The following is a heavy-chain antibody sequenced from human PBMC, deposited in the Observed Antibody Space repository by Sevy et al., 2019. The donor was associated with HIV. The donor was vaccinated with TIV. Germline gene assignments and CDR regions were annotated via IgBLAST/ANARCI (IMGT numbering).Heavy chain of an antibody. CDR2: VSPTSLST. Sequence: GGCLRLSCTASGFSFSNYVMAWVRQAPGKGLEWVSSVSPTSLSTYYAESVKGRFTISIDNSKNTLYLQMNSLRAEDTAIYYCAKLHSRMIPGNGALDYWGRGTLVTVSS. CDR3: AKLHSRMIPGNGALDY. J-gene: IGHJ4*01. D-gene: IGHD3-16*01. V-gene: IGHV3-23*01. CDR1: GFSFSNYV.